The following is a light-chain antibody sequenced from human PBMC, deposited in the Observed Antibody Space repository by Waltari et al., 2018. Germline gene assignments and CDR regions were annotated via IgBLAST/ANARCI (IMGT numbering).Light chain of an antibody. Sequence: QSALPQPASVSGSPGQATTISCTGTGSDVGGYDYVSWYQQYPGKAPRLIIYDVYNRPSGVSNRFSGSKSDNTASLTISGLQAEDESVYYCSSYTSSGVVFGGGTKLTVL. CDR1: GSDVGGYDY. CDR3: SSYTSSGVV. J-gene: IGLJ2*01. CDR2: DVY. V-gene: IGLV2-14*01.